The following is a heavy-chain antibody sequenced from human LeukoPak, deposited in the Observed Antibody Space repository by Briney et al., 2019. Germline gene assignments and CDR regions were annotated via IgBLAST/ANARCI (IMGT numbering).Heavy chain of an antibody. J-gene: IGHJ3*02. CDR2: SYRSGST. CDR1: GGSISSSDW. Sequence: AGTLSLTCAVSGGSISSSDWWSWLRQPPGKGVEWIGESYRSGSTNYDPSLKSRVTISVDKSKNQFSLKLSSVTAADTAVYYCANTRGSSASRGFDIWGQGTMVTVSS. CDR3: ANTRGSSASRGFDI. V-gene: IGHV4-4*02. D-gene: IGHD3-16*01.